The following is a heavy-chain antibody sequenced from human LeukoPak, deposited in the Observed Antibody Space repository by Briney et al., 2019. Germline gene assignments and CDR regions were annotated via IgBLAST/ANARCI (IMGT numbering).Heavy chain of an antibody. CDR2: IYYSGST. D-gene: IGHD3-9*01. V-gene: IGHV4-61*08. J-gene: IGHJ6*02. CDR3: ARITILSGDYYYYSMDV. CDR1: GGSISSGGYY. Sequence: SETLSLTCTVSGGSISSGGYYWSWIRQHPGKGLEWIGYIYYSGSTNYNPSLKSRVTISVDTSKNQFSLKLSSVTAADTAVYYCARITILSGDYYYYSMDVWGQGTTVTVSS.